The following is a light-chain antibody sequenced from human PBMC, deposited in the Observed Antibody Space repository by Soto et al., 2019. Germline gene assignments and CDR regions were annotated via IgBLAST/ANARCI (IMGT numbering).Light chain of an antibody. Sequence: ENVLTQSPGTLSLSPGERATLSCRASQNVISDYLAWYQQKPGQAPRLLIYGATTRATGTPDRFSGSGSGTDFTLTISGLDPEDFAVYYCQQDGSSPRAIFGGGTKVEVK. V-gene: IGKV3-20*01. CDR1: QNVISDY. J-gene: IGKJ4*01. CDR2: GAT. CDR3: QQDGSSPRAI.